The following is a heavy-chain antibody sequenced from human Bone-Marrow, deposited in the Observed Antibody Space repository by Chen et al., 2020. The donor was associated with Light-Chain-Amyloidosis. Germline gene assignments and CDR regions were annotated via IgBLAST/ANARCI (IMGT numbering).Heavy chain of an antibody. Sequence: QVQLQESGPGLVKPSETLSLTCTVSGGSISSYYWSWIRQPAGKGLEWIGRIYTSGSTNYNPSLKSRVTMSVDTSKSQFFLKLTSVTAADTAVYYCVRDRRGGQRRVTLVIHREGGFDPWGHGTLVTVSS. CDR3: VRDRRGGQRRVTLVIHREGGFDP. CDR1: GGSISSYY. D-gene: IGHD3-10*01. V-gene: IGHV4-4*07. J-gene: IGHJ3*01. CDR2: IYTSGST.